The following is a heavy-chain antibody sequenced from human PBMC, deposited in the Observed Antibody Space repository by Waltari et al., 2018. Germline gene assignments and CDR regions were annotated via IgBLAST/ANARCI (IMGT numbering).Heavy chain of an antibody. CDR3: AKGYFYDTSTTFDY. D-gene: IGHD3-22*01. Sequence: EVQLLESGGGLVQSGGSLRLSCAASGFTFNNYAMSWVRQAPGKWLGLVATMSVSGGCTYSADAVKGRFTISRDNSKNTLYLQMNSLRPEDTAVYYCAKGYFYDTSTTFDYWGQGTLVTVSS. CDR1: GFTFNNYA. J-gene: IGHJ4*02. V-gene: IGHV3-23*01. CDR2: MSVSGGCT.